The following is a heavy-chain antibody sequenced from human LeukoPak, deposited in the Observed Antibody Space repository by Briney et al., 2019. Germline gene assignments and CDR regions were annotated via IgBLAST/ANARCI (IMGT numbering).Heavy chain of an antibody. CDR1: GGSFSGYY. Sequence: SETLSLTCAVYGGSFSGYYWSWIRQPPGKGLEWIGEINHSGSTNYNPSLKSRVTISVDTSKNQFSLKLSSVTAADTAVYYCAIEHYDILTGYYSPDYYFGMDVWGKGTTVTVSS. CDR3: AIEHYDILTGYYSPDYYFGMDV. J-gene: IGHJ6*04. V-gene: IGHV4-34*01. D-gene: IGHD3-9*01. CDR2: INHSGST.